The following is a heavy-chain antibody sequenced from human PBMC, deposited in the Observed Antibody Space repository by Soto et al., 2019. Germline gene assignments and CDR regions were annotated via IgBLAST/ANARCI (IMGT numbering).Heavy chain of an antibody. CDR2: SYFSGST. CDR3: ANFGRGTGYFYGVNV. D-gene: IGHD1-1*01. Sequence: QVQLQESGPGLVKPSETLSLTCTVSGDSINNYYWSWIRQPPGKGLEWVGYSYFSGSTNYNPSLTRRATISVDASRNQFSLKLSSVTAADSAVYYCANFGRGTGYFYGVNVWGPGTTVTVSS. J-gene: IGHJ6*02. V-gene: IGHV4-4*09. CDR1: GDSINNYY.